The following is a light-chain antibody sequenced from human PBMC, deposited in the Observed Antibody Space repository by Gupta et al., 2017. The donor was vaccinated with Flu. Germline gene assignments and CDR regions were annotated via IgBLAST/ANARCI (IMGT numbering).Light chain of an antibody. CDR2: EVS. CDR3: RQSVPLRT. V-gene: IGKV2D-29*01. Sequence: DIVMTQTPLSLSVTPGQPASISCRSSQSLLHSDGMTYFYWYVQKPGQPPQLLIYEVSKRSYGVTDRFSGSGSGTDFTLKSSRGEAEDVGIYYCRQSVPLRTFGQGTKVEIK. CDR1: QSLLHSDGMTY. J-gene: IGKJ1*01.